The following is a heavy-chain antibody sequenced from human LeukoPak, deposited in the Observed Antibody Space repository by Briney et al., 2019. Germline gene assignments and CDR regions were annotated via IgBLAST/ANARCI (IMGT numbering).Heavy chain of an antibody. CDR1: GYTFTCYY. Sequence: ASVKVSCKASGYTFTCYYMHWVRQAPGQGLEWMGRINPNSGGTNYAQKFQGRVTMTRDTSISTAYMELSRLRSDDTAVYYCARNSLGAPYYDFWSGYRSHDAFDIWGQGTMVTVSS. D-gene: IGHD3-3*01. V-gene: IGHV1-2*06. CDR2: INPNSGGT. CDR3: ARNSLGAPYYDFWSGYRSHDAFDI. J-gene: IGHJ3*02.